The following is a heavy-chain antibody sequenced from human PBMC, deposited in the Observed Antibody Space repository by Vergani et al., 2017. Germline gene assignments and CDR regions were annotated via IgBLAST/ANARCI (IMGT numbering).Heavy chain of an antibody. J-gene: IGHJ3*02. CDR1: GFTFSSYG. D-gene: IGHD6-19*01. CDR3: ARASGWNAFDI. CDR2: ISSSSSYI. Sequence: VQLVESGGGVVQPGRSLRLSCAASGFTFSSYGMHWVRQAPGKGLEWVSSISSSSSYIYYADSVKGRFTISRENAKNSLYLQMNSLRAGDTAVYYCARASGWNAFDIWGQGTMVTVSS. V-gene: IGHV3-21*01.